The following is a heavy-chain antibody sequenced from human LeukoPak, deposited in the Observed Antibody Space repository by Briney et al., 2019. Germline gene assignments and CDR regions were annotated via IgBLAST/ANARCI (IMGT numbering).Heavy chain of an antibody. Sequence: GGSLRLSCAASGFTFSSYAMSWVRQAPGKGLEWVSAISGSGGSTYYADSVKGRFTISRDNSKNTLYLQMNSLRAEDTAVYYCAKFRVDTAMVTGLGYFDYWGQGTLVTVSS. CDR2: ISGSGGST. CDR3: AKFRVDTAMVTGLGYFDY. V-gene: IGHV3-23*01. J-gene: IGHJ4*02. D-gene: IGHD5-18*01. CDR1: GFTFSSYA.